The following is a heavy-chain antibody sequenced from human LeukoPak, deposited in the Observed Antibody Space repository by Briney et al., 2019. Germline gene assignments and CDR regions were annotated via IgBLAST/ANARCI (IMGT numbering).Heavy chain of an antibody. D-gene: IGHD4-17*01. Sequence: PGGSLRLSCAASGFSVSGTHMSWVRQAPGKGLEWVSAMYTGGTTYYADSVQGRFTIYRDNSKNTLYLQMNSLRAEDTAVYYCAKVGDGDYYLDYWGQGTLVTVSS. CDR3: AKVGDGDYYLDY. CDR1: GFSVSGTH. CDR2: MYTGGTT. J-gene: IGHJ4*02. V-gene: IGHV3-53*01.